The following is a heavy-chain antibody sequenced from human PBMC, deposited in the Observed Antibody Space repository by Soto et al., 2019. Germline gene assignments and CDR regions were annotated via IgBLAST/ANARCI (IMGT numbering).Heavy chain of an antibody. D-gene: IGHD2-15*01. Sequence: QVQLVESGGGVVQPGGSLRLSCTTSGFTFNTYGMHWVRQAPGKGLEWVAIIWYDGSNKYYADSVKGRFTISRDNFKNTVYLQMNSPRGEDTGLYHLGRADCTGAYCYSWPFNYGVDVWGQGATVTVSS. V-gene: IGHV3-33*08. CDR3: GRADCTGAYCYSWPFNYGVDV. J-gene: IGHJ6*02. CDR2: IWYDGSNK. CDR1: GFTFNTYG.